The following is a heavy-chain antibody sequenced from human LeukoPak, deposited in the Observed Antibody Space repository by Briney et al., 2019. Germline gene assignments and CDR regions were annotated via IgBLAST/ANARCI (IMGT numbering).Heavy chain of an antibody. CDR1: GFTFSNAW. D-gene: IGHD3-22*01. CDR3: TTDLNCPRDSSGYYLGPCAFDI. CDR2: IKSKTDGGTT. V-gene: IGHV3-15*01. Sequence: PGGSLRLSCAASGFTFSNAWMSWVRQAPGKGLEWVGRIKSKTDGGTTDYAAPVKGRFTISRDDSKNTLYLQMNSLKTEDTAVYYCTTDLNCPRDSSGYYLGPCAFDIWGQGTMVTVSS. J-gene: IGHJ3*02.